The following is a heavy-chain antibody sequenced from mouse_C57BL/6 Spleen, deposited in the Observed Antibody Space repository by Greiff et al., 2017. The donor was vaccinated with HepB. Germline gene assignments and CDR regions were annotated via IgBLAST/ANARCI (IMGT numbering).Heavy chain of an antibody. D-gene: IGHD2-4*01. CDR3: ARRRYDYDGSYFDY. V-gene: IGHV5-6*01. Sequence: EVHLVESGGDLVKPGGSLKLSCAASGFTFSSYGMSWVRQTPDKRLEWVATISSGGSYTYYPDSVKGRFTISRDNAKNTLYLQMSSLKSEDTAMYYCARRRYDYDGSYFDYWGQGTTLTVSS. CDR1: GFTFSSYG. CDR2: ISSGGSYT. J-gene: IGHJ2*01.